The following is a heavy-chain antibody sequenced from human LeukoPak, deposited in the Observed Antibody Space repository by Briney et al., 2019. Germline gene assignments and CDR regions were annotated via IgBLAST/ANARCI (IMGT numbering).Heavy chain of an antibody. V-gene: IGHV3-23*01. CDR1: GFTFSSYG. CDR3: ARCLWDGDSPFDY. J-gene: IGHJ4*02. Sequence: GGTLRLSCAASGFTFSSYGMSWVRQAPGKGLEWVSAISGSGGSTYYADSVKGRFTISRDNSKNTLYLQMNSLRAEDTAVYYCARCLWDGDSPFDYWGQGTLVTVSS. D-gene: IGHD4-17*01. CDR2: ISGSGGST.